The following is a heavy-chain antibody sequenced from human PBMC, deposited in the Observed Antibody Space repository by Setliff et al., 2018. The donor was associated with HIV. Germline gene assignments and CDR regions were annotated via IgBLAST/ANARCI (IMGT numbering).Heavy chain of an antibody. D-gene: IGHD6-19*01. V-gene: IGHV1-2*02. J-gene: IGHJ6*03. CDR3: ARDLLAVANTYYYYYMGV. CDR1: GYTFTNYY. CDR2: INPNSGGT. Sequence: ASVKVSCKASGYTFTNYYMHWVRQAPGQGLEWMGWINPNSGGTNYAQKFQGRVTMTRDTSISTVYMELSRLRSDDTAVYYCARDLLAVANTYYYYYMGVWGKGTTVTVSS.